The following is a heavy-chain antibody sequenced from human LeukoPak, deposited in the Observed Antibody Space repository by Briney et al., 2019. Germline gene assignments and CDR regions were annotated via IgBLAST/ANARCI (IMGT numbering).Heavy chain of an antibody. V-gene: IGHV3-48*04. Sequence: GGSLRLSCAASGFTFSTYSMNWVRQAPGKGLEWISYISRTSGTIYYADSVRGRFTMSRDNAKNSLSLQLNSLRAEDTAVYYCARDLQSYFDYWGQGTLVTVSS. CDR1: GFTFSTYS. J-gene: IGHJ4*02. CDR2: ISRTSGTI. CDR3: ARDLQSYFDY.